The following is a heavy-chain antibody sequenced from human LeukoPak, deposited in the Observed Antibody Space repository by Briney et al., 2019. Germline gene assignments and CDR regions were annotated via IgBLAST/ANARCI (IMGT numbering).Heavy chain of an antibody. D-gene: IGHD6-13*01. CDR2: ISPSGGST. J-gene: IGHJ3*02. CDR1: GYTFTSYY. CDR3: ARAGIAAAGNDAFDI. V-gene: IGHV1-46*01. Sequence: ASVKVSCKASGYTFTSYYMHWVRQAPGQGLEWMGIISPSGGSTSYAQKFQGRVTMTRDMSTSTVYMELSSLRSEDTAVYYCARAGIAAAGNDAFDIWGQGTMVTVSS.